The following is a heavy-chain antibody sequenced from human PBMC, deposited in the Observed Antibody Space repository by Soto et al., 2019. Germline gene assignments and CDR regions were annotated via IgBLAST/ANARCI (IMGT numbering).Heavy chain of an antibody. Sequence: QVLLVQSGAEVKKPGSSVKVSCKASGGTFSSYAISWVRQAPGQGLEWMGGIIPISDTTNYAQKFQGRVTITADESTSTACMELSSLRSEDTAVYYCARSQGSSTSLEIYYYYYYGMDVWGQGTTVTVSS. J-gene: IGHJ6*02. CDR2: IIPISDTT. CDR1: GGTFSSYA. CDR3: ARSQGSSTSLEIYYYYYYGMDV. D-gene: IGHD2-2*01. V-gene: IGHV1-69*01.